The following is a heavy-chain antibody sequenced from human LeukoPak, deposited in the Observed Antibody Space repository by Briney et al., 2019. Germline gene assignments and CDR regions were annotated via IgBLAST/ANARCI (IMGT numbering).Heavy chain of an antibody. V-gene: IGHV3-33*06. J-gene: IGHJ4*02. CDR1: GFTFSSYG. D-gene: IGHD6-6*01. CDR3: AKDRHPYSTSSDY. Sequence: GRSLRLSCAASGFTFSSYGMHWVRQAPGKGLEWVAVIWYDGSNKYYADSVKGRFTISRDNSQNTLYLQMNSLRAEDTAVYYCAKDRHPYSTSSDYWGQGALVTVSS. CDR2: IWYDGSNK.